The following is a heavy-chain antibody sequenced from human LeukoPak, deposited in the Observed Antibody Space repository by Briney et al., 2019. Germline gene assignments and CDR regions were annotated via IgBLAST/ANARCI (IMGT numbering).Heavy chain of an antibody. CDR3: AKDLHDYGNYVGWFDS. CDR2: ISGSGGNT. CDR1: GFTFSSYA. Sequence: GGSLRLSCVASGFTFSSYAMDWVRQAPGKGLEWVSAISGSGGNTYYADSVKGRFTISRDHAKTTLFLQMNSLRAEDTAVYYCAKDLHDYGNYVGWFDSWGQGTLVTVSS. J-gene: IGHJ5*01. V-gene: IGHV3-23*01. D-gene: IGHD4-11*01.